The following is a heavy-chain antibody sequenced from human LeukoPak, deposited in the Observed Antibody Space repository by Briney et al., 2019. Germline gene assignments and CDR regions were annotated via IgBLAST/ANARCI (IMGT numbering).Heavy chain of an antibody. D-gene: IGHD2-8*01. V-gene: IGHV3-30*04. Sequence: GGSLRLSCAASGFTFSSYAMHWVRQAPGKGLEWVAVISYDGSNKYYADSVKGRFTISRDNSKNTLYLQMNSPRAEDTAVYYCASLFKMVYAPYFDYWGQGTLVTVSS. J-gene: IGHJ4*02. CDR2: ISYDGSNK. CDR1: GFTFSSYA. CDR3: ASLFKMVYAPYFDY.